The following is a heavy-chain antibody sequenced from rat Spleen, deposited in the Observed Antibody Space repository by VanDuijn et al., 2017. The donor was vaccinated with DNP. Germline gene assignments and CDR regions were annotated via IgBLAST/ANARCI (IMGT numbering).Heavy chain of an antibody. Sequence: EVQLQESGPGLVKPSQSLSLTCSVPGYSITSGYGWNWIRKFPGNKMEWMGYISYSGSTSYNPSLKGRISITRDTSKNQFFLQLNSVTTEDTATYYCARWNYYGYNGFDYWGPGTMVTVSS. D-gene: IGHD1-9*01. CDR1: GYSITSGY. CDR2: ISYSGST. V-gene: IGHV3-1*01. CDR3: ARWNYYGYNGFDY. J-gene: IGHJ1*01.